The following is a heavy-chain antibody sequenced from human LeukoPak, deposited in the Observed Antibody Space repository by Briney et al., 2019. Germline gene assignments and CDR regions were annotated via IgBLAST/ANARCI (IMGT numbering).Heavy chain of an antibody. V-gene: IGHV1-2*02. CDR1: GYTFTCYY. CDR2: INPNSGVT. J-gene: IGHJ5*02. Sequence: ASVKVSCTASGYTFTCYYMHWVRQAPGQGLEWMGSINPNSGVTNYAQKFQGRVTVTRDTSISTAYMELSSLRSDDTAVYYCARVASGYNYGSWFDPWGQGTLVTVSS. CDR3: ARVASGYNYGSWFDP. D-gene: IGHD5-18*01.